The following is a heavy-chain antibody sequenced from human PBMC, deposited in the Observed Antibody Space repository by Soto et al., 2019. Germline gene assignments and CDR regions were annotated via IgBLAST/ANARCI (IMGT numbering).Heavy chain of an antibody. D-gene: IGHD3-22*01. CDR2: TYYRSKWYN. J-gene: IGHJ4*02. CDR1: GDSVSSNSAA. CDR3: AKDPGKYYYDTSGILPDDY. Sequence: SQTLSLTCAISGDSVSSNSAAWNWIRQSPSRGLEWLGRTYYRSKWYNDHAVSVKSRITIKPDTSKNQFSLQLNSVTPEDTAVYYCAKDPGKYYYDTSGILPDDYWGQGTLVTVSS. V-gene: IGHV6-1*01.